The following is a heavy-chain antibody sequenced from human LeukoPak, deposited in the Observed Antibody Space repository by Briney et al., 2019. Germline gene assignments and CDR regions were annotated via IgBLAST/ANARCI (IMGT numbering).Heavy chain of an antibody. D-gene: IGHD5-18*01. CDR1: GYTFTSYG. Sequence: ASVKVSCKASGYTFTSYGISWVRQAPGQGLEWMGWISAYNGNTNYAQKLQGRVTMTTDTSTSTAYMGLRSLRSDDTAVYYCARSNAVSGDSYGSDYWGQGTLVTVSS. J-gene: IGHJ4*02. V-gene: IGHV1-18*04. CDR3: ARSNAVSGDSYGSDY. CDR2: ISAYNGNT.